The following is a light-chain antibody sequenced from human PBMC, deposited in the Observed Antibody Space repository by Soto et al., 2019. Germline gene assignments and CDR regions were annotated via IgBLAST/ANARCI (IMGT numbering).Light chain of an antibody. CDR2: GAS. CDR1: QSVGGTF. CDR3: QQYGGSPRT. J-gene: IGKJ1*01. V-gene: IGKV3-20*01. Sequence: ILMTQSPATLSVSPVEIASLCCSASQSVGGTFLAWYQQKGGQAPRLLIHGASNRATGIPDRFSGSGSGTDFTPTISRLEPEDFAVYYCQQYGGSPRTFGQGTKVDIK.